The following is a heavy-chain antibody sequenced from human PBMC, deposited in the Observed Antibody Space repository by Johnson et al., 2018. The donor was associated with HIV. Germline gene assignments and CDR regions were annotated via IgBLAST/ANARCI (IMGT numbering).Heavy chain of an antibody. D-gene: IGHD5-24*01. V-gene: IGHV3-30*14. CDR1: GFTLSSYV. J-gene: IGHJ3*02. CDR3: ARDHSRDEAFDI. CDR2: MSYDGSDK. Sequence: QMLLVESGGGVVQPGRSLRLSCAVSGFTLSSYVMHWVRQAPGKGLEWVAVMSYDGSDKYYADSVKGRFTISRDNSKNTLYLQMNSLRAEDTAVYYCARDHSRDEAFDIWGKGTMVTVSS.